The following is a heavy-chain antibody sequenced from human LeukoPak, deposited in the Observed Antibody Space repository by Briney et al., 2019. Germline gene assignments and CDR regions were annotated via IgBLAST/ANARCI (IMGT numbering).Heavy chain of an antibody. CDR2: ISGSGGST. J-gene: IGHJ4*02. D-gene: IGHD3-10*01. CDR1: GFTFSNYW. V-gene: IGHV3-23*01. CDR3: AKSFGYGSGSYYNSWDY. Sequence: GGSLRLSCAASGFTFSNYWMTWVRQAPGKGLEWVSAISGSGGSTYYADSVKGRFTISRDNSKNTLYLQMNSLRAEDTAVYYCAKSFGYGSGSYYNSWDYWGQGTLVTVSS.